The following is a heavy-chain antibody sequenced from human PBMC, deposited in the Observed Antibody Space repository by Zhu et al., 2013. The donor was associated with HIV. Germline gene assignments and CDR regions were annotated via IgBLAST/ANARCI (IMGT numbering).Heavy chain of an antibody. V-gene: IGHV1-46*01. CDR2: LTPRGGST. Sequence: QVQLVQSGAEVKKPGSSVKVSCKASGGTFSSYAINWVRQAPGQGLEWMGILTPRGGSTSYAQKFLGRVAMTRDTSTNTVYMELSSLTSEDTAVYYCARGRDRGYHYGPAMDVWGQGTTVTVSS. CDR3: ARGRDRGYHYGPAMDV. D-gene: IGHD5-18*01. J-gene: IGHJ6*02. CDR1: GGTFSSYA.